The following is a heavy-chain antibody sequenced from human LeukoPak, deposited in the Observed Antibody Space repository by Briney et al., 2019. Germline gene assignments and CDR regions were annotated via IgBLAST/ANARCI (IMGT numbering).Heavy chain of an antibody. J-gene: IGHJ5*02. CDR3: AIDYGGNSGWFDP. Sequence: ASVKVSCKASGYPFTSYDINWVRQATGQGLEWIGWMNPNSGNTGYVQKFQGRVTITRNTAISTAYMELSSLRSEDMAIYYCAIDYGGNSGWFDPWGQGTLVTVSS. CDR1: GYPFTSYD. V-gene: IGHV1-8*03. D-gene: IGHD4-23*01. CDR2: MNPNSGNT.